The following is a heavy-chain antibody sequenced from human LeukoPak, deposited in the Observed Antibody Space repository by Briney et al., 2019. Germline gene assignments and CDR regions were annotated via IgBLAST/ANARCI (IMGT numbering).Heavy chain of an antibody. CDR3: ARAICPGSGSYYNLCYFDY. CDR2: IYYSGST. V-gene: IGHV4-31*03. D-gene: IGHD3-10*01. J-gene: IGHJ4*02. Sequence: SETLSLTCTVSGGSISSGGYYWSWIRQHPGKGLEWIGYIYYSGSTYYNPSLKSRVTISVDTSKNQFPLKLSSVTAADTAVYYCARAICPGSGSYYNLCYFDYWGQGTLVTVSS. CDR1: GGSISSGGYY.